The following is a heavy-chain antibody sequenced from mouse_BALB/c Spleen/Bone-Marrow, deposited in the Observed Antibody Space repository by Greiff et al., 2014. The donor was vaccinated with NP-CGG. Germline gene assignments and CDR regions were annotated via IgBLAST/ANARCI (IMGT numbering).Heavy chain of an antibody. V-gene: IGHV10-1*02. CDR2: IRSKSNNYAT. Sequence: EVKLVESGGGLVQPKGSLKLSCAASGFTFNTYAMNWVRQAPGEGLEWVARIRSKSNNYATYYADSVKDRFTISRDDSQSMLYLQMNNLKTEDTAMYYCVRPSYGNYGGFAYWGQGTLVTVSA. CDR1: GFTFNTYA. D-gene: IGHD2-1*01. CDR3: VRPSYGNYGGFAY. J-gene: IGHJ3*01.